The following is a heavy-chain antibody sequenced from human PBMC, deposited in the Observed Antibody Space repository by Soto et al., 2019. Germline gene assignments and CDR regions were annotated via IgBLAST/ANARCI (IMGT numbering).Heavy chain of an antibody. Sequence: QVPLVESGGGAVQPGESLRLSCVASGFDFTYYAMHWVRQAPGKGLESVAVMSSDGSKIHHTDSVKGRFTISRDNYKNTLYLQMNSLRQEDTAVYFCANDEGVGGTLGLFDYWGQGTLVSVSS. D-gene: IGHD1-26*01. V-gene: IGHV3-30*18. J-gene: IGHJ4*02. CDR2: MSSDGSKI. CDR1: GFDFTYYA. CDR3: ANDEGVGGTLGLFDY.